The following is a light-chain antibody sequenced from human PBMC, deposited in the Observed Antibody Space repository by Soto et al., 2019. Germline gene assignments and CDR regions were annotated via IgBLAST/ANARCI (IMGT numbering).Light chain of an antibody. Sequence: QSALTQPPSASGSPGQSVTISCTGTSSDVGGYNYVSWYQQHPGKAPKLIIXXXXXXXXXXXXXXSGSKSGNTASLTVSGXXXXXXXXXXCSSYAGRNNLVFGGGTKLPS. V-gene: IGLV2-8*01. CDR2: XXX. J-gene: IGLJ2*01. CDR3: SSYAGRNNLV. CDR1: SSDVGGYNY.